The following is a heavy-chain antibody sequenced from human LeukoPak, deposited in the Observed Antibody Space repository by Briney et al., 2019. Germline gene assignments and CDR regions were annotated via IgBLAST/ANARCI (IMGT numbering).Heavy chain of an antibody. D-gene: IGHD3-3*01. Sequence: ASVKVSCKASGYTFTSYYIHWVRQAPGQGLEWMGIINPSGGSTSYAQKFQGRVTMTRDTSTSTVYMELSSLRSEDTAVFYCARGSQAIFAVVSPDYWGQGALVTVSS. CDR3: ARGSQAIFAVVSPDY. CDR1: GYTFTSYY. V-gene: IGHV1-46*01. J-gene: IGHJ4*02. CDR2: INPSGGST.